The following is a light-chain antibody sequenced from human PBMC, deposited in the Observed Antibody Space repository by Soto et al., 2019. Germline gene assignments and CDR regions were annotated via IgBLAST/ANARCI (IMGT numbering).Light chain of an antibody. CDR3: QHLNSYPRALA. V-gene: IGKV1-17*01. J-gene: IGKJ4*01. Sequence: EIQMTQSPSSLSASVGDRVTITCRASQSITTYLNWYQQKPGKAPKLLIXATSSLQSGVPSRFSGSGSGPEFTLTISSLQPEDFATYYCQHLNSYPRALAFGGGTKVDI. CDR2: ATS. CDR1: QSITTY.